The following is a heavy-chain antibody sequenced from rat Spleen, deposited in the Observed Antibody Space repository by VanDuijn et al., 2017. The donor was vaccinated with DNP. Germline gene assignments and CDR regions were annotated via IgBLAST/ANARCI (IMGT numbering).Heavy chain of an antibody. Sequence: EVQLVESGGGLVQPGRSLKLSCAASGFTFSDYYMAWVRQAPTKGLEWVAYISYDGGSTYYGDSVKGRFTISRDNAKSTLYLQMNSLRSEDMATYYCARQGYYDGSPRAMDAWGQGTSVTVSS. CDR1: GFTFSDYY. D-gene: IGHD1-12*02. CDR2: ISYDGGST. V-gene: IGHV5-22*01. CDR3: ARQGYYDGSPRAMDA. J-gene: IGHJ4*01.